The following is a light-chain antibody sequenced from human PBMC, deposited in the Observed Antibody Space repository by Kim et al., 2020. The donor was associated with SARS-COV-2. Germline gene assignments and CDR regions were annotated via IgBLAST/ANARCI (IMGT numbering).Light chain of an antibody. CDR2: TAS. V-gene: IGKV1-39*01. J-gene: IGKJ3*01. Sequence: SASVGDTITITCRASQSVRTYLNWYQQKPGKAPKLLIHTASTLQSGVPSRFGGSGSETDFTLTISSLQPEDFATYYCQQSDSPLTFGPGTKVDIK. CDR1: QSVRTY. CDR3: QQSDSPLT.